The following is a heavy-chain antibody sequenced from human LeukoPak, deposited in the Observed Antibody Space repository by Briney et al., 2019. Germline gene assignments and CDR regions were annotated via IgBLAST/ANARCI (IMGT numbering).Heavy chain of an antibody. D-gene: IGHD5-12*01. CDR3: ASTSIIRGYDHDQYY. CDR2: INSDGGT. CDR1: GFTVSSYY. V-gene: IGHV3-53*01. J-gene: IGHJ4*02. Sequence: GGSLRLSCAASGFTVSSYYMSWVRQAPGKGLEWVSDINSDGGTNYADSVKGRFTISGETSKNQLFLQMNSTRAEDTAVYYCASTSIIRGYDHDQYYWGQGTLVTVSS.